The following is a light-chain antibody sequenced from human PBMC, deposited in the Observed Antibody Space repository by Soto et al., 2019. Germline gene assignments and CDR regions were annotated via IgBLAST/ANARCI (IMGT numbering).Light chain of an antibody. CDR3: QQRSNWPIT. V-gene: IGKV3-11*01. J-gene: IGKJ5*01. CDR2: GAS. Sequence: EIVLTQSPATLSLSPGERATLSCRASRSVSDYLAWYQQKPGQSPRLIVYGASNRATGIPARFSGSGSGTDFTLTIVTLEPEDFAVYYCQQRSNWPITFGQGTRLEIK. CDR1: RSVSDY.